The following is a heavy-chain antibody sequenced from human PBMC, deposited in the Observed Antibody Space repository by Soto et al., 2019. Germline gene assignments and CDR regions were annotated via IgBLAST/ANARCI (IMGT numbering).Heavy chain of an antibody. CDR1: GGSFSGYY. J-gene: IGHJ4*02. CDR3: ARGGNSSSWYYDY. Sequence: SGTLSLTCAVYGGSFSGYYWSWIRQPPGKGLEWIGEINHSGSTNYNPSLKSRVTISVDTSKNQFSLKLSSVTAADTAVYYCARGGNSSSWYYDYWGQGTLVTVSS. V-gene: IGHV4-34*01. CDR2: INHSGST. D-gene: IGHD6-13*01.